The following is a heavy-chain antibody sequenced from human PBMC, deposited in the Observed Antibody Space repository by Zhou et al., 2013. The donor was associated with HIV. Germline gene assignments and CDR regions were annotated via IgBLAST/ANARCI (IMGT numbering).Heavy chain of an antibody. CDR2: IIPIFGTA. Sequence: QVQLVQSGAEVKKPGSSVKVSCKASGGTFSSYAISWVRQAPGQGLEWMGGIIPIFGTANYAQKFQGRVTITTDESTSTAYMELSSLRSEDTAVYYCARGGYSSYSNYRSYYYMDVWGKGTTVTVSS. V-gene: IGHV1-69*05. D-gene: IGHD4-4*01. CDR3: ARGGYSSYSNYRSYYYMDV. J-gene: IGHJ6*03. CDR1: GGTFSSYA.